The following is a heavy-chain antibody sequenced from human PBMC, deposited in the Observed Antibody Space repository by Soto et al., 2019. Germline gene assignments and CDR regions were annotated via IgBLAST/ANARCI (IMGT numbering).Heavy chain of an antibody. D-gene: IGHD3-16*01. CDR1: GYTFPNFG. CDR3: ARGGAPFDD. Sequence: QVHLVQSGAEVKKPGASVKVSCTASGYTFPNFGISWVRQAPGQGLELMGWISAYNGNTNYAQKFEGRVTIPTDRSTSTAYMALRSLRSDVRAVYYGARGGAPFDDWGQGTRVTVSS. J-gene: IGHJ4*02. CDR2: ISAYNGNT. V-gene: IGHV1-18*01.